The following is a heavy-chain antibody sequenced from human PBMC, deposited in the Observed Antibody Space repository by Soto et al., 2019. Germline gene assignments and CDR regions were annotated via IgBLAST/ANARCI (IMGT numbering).Heavy chain of an antibody. D-gene: IGHD2-8*01. CDR3: VRPSRMAAFDF. Sequence: EVPLVESGGGLVQPGGSLRLSCEASGFMFSTYWMHWVRQAPGKGLVWVSRINSDGSTTTYADSVKGRFTISRDNAKNTLYLQMNSLRAEDTAVYYCVRPSRMAAFDFWGQGSLVTVSS. CDR2: INSDGSTT. CDR1: GFMFSTYW. V-gene: IGHV3-74*01. J-gene: IGHJ4*02.